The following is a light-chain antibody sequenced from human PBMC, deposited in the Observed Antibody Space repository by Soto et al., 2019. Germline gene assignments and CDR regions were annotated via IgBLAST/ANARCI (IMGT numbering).Light chain of an antibody. J-gene: IGKJ2*01. CDR1: QSISSY. CDR3: QHKYT. Sequence: DIQMTQSPSSLSASVGDRVTITCRASQSISSYLNWYQQKPGKAPKLLIYAASSLQSGVPSRFSDSGSGTDFTLTISSLQPEDFATYYCQHKYTFGQGTKLEIK. V-gene: IGKV1-39*01. CDR2: AAS.